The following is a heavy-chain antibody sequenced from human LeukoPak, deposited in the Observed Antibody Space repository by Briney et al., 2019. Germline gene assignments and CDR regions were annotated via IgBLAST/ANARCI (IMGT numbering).Heavy chain of an antibody. CDR3: ARATWNGYMFDY. Sequence: PSETLSLTCAVYGGSFSGYYWSWIRQPPGKGLEWIGEINHSGSTNYNPSLKSRVAISIDTSKNQFSLKLNSLTAADTAAYYCARATWNGYMFDYWGQGSLVTVTS. J-gene: IGHJ4*02. CDR1: GGSFSGYY. D-gene: IGHD5-24*01. V-gene: IGHV4-34*01. CDR2: INHSGST.